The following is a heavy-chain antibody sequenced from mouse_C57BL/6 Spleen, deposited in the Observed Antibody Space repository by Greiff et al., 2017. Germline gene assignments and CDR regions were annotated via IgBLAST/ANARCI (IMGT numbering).Heavy chain of an antibody. D-gene: IGHD1-1*01. CDR2: INPNNGGT. Sequence: EVQLQQSGPELVKPGASVKISCKASGYTFTDYYMNWVKQSNGKSLEWIGDINPNNGGTRYNQKFKGKATLTVDKSSSTAYMELRSLTSEDSAVYYCARSYGISSYAMDYWGQGTSVTVSS. J-gene: IGHJ4*01. CDR1: GYTFTDYY. V-gene: IGHV1-26*01. CDR3: ARSYGISSYAMDY.